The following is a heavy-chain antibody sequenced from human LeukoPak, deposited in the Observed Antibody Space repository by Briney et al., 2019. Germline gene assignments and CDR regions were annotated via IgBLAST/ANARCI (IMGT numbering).Heavy chain of an antibody. D-gene: IGHD3-10*01. Sequence: PSETLSLTCAVHGGSFSGYYWSWIRQPPGKGLEWIGEINHSGSTNYNPSLKSRVTISVDTSKNQFSLKLSSVTAADTAVYYCARLSTVRGVADYYYGMDVWGQGTTVTVSS. V-gene: IGHV4-34*01. CDR1: GGSFSGYY. CDR3: ARLSTVRGVADYYYGMDV. CDR2: INHSGST. J-gene: IGHJ6*02.